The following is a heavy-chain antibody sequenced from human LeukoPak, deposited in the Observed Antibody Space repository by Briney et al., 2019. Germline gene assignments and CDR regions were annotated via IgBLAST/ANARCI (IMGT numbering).Heavy chain of an antibody. Sequence: PGGSLRLSCAASGFTFSSYAMSWVRQAPGKGLEWVSAISGSGGSKYYADSVKGRFTISRDNSKNTLYLQINSLRAEDTAVYYCAKNRNGDYAQYFEHWGQGTLVTVSS. J-gene: IGHJ4*02. CDR1: GFTFSSYA. CDR3: AKNRNGDYAQYFEH. V-gene: IGHV3-23*01. D-gene: IGHD4-17*01. CDR2: ISGSGGSK.